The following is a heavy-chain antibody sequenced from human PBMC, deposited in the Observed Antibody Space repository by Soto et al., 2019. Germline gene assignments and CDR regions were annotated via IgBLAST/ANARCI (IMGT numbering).Heavy chain of an antibody. CDR1: GFTFGDYA. V-gene: IGHV3-49*03. CDR2: IRSKAYGGTT. J-gene: IGHJ6*03. CDR3: TRNFGVVIVYYMDV. Sequence: GGSLRLSCTASGFTFGDYAMSWFRQAPGKGLEWVGFIRSKAYGGTTEYAASVKGRFTISRDDSKSIAYLQMNSLKTEDTAVYYCTRNFGVVIVYYMDVWGKGTTVTVSS. D-gene: IGHD3-3*01.